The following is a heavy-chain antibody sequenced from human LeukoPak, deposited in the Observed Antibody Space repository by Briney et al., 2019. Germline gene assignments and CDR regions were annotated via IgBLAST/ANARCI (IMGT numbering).Heavy chain of an antibody. J-gene: IGHJ4*02. CDR3: TTVAGTTRVSEGFQKPWLVPRDY. CDR2: IKSKTDGGTT. D-gene: IGHD1-1*01. V-gene: IGHV3-15*01. CDR1: GFTFSNAW. Sequence: GGSLRLSCAASGFTFSNAWMSWVRQAPGKGLEWVGRIKSKTDGGTTDYAAPVKGRFTISRDDSKNTLYLQMNSLKTEDTAVYYCTTVAGTTRVSEGFQKPWLVPRDYWGQGTLVTVSS.